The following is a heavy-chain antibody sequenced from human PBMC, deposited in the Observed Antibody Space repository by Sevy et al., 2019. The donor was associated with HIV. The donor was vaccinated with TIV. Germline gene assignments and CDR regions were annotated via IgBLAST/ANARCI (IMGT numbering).Heavy chain of an antibody. CDR2: ISSLSSYT. J-gene: IGHJ3*02. D-gene: IGHD1-26*01. CDR1: GFTFSNYY. V-gene: IGHV3-11*06. CDR3: AGGSGRYNDAFDI. Sequence: GGSLRLSCAASGFTFSNYYMSWISQAPGKGLEWVSYISSLSSYTNFADSVKGRFTISRDNAKNSLYLQMKSLRAEDTAVYYCAGGSGRYNDAFDIWGQGTMVTVSS.